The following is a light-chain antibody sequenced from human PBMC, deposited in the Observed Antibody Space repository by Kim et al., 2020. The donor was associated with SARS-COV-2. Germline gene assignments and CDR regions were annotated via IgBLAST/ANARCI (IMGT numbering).Light chain of an antibody. CDR3: QTWGTGIPV. V-gene: IGLV4-69*01. CDR2: LNSDGSH. J-gene: IGLJ3*02. Sequence: SVKLTCTLSSGHSSYAIAWHQQQPEKGHRYLMKLNSDGSHSKGDGIPDRFSGSSSGAERYLTISGLQSEDEADYYCQTWGTGIPVFGGGTKLTVL. CDR1: SGHSSYA.